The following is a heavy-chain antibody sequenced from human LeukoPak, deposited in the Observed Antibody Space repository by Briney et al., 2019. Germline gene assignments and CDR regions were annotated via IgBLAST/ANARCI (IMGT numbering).Heavy chain of an antibody. J-gene: IGHJ4*02. CDR2: INPNSGGT. Sequence: ASVTVSCKASGYTFTGYYMHWVRQAPGQGLEWMGWINPNSGGTNYAQKFQGRVTMTRDTSISTAYMELSRLRSDDTTVYYCASSDSSGYSPPFYWGQGTLVTVSS. D-gene: IGHD3-22*01. CDR1: GYTFTGYY. CDR3: ASSDSSGYSPPFY. V-gene: IGHV1-2*02.